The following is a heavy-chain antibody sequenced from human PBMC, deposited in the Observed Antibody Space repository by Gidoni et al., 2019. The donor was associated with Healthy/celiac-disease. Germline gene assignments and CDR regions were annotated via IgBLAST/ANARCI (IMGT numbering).Heavy chain of an antibody. Sequence: GLEWIGEINHSGSTNYNPSLKSRVTISVDTSKNQFSLKLSSVTAADTAVYYCARVVNCPPSRPSCYFDYWGQGTLVTVSS. CDR2: INHSGST. CDR3: ARVVNCPPSRPSCYFDY. V-gene: IGHV4-34*01. J-gene: IGHJ4*02. D-gene: IGHD2-15*01.